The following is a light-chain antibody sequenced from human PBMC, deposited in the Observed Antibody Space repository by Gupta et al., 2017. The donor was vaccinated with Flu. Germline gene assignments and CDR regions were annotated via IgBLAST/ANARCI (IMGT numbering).Light chain of an antibody. CDR1: QSLLYTSNNKNS. CDR2: WAS. Sequence: DIVMTQSPDSLAVSLGERATINCKSSQSLLYTSNNKNSLSWFQQRPGQPPKLLIYWASTRESGVPDRFSGSGSGTDFTLTISSLQAEDVAVYYCQQYIDNPWTFGQGTKVEIK. CDR3: QQYIDNPWT. J-gene: IGKJ1*01. V-gene: IGKV4-1*01.